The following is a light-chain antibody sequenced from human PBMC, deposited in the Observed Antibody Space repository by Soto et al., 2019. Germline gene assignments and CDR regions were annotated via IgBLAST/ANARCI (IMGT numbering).Light chain of an antibody. J-gene: IGLJ3*02. CDR3: QTWDTGISWV. Sequence: QPVLTQSPSASASLGASVKLTCTLSSGHSSYAIVWHQQQPEKGPRYLMKLNSDGSHSKGDGVPDRFSGSSSGAERYLTISSLQSEDEADYYCQTWDTGISWVFGGGTKLTVL. CDR2: LNSDGSH. V-gene: IGLV4-69*01. CDR1: SGHSSYA.